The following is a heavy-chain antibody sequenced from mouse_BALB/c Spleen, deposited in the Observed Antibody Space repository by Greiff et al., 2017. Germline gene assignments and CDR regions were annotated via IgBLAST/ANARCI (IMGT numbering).Heavy chain of an antibody. J-gene: IGHJ3*01. Sequence: VQLQQSGPDLVAPSQSLSITCTVSGFSLTSYGVHWVRQPPGKGLEWLGVIWAGGSTNYNSALMSRLSISKDNSKSQVFLKMNSLQTDDTAMYYCARFYGSSSFAYWGQGTLVTVSA. CDR1: GFSLTSYG. V-gene: IGHV2-9*02. CDR2: IWAGGST. CDR3: ARFYGSSSFAY. D-gene: IGHD1-1*01.